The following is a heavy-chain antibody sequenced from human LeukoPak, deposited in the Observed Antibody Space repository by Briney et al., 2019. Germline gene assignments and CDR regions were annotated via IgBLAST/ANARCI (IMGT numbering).Heavy chain of an antibody. CDR1: GFTFSSYW. J-gene: IGHJ4*02. CDR3: ASGGVVVPAAYTGDY. Sequence: PGGSLRLSCAASGFTFSSYWMHWVRQAPGKGLVWVSRINSDGSSTSYADSVKGRFTISRDNAKNTLYLQMDSLRAEDTAVYYCASGGVVVPAAYTGDYWGQGTLVTVSS. V-gene: IGHV3-74*01. D-gene: IGHD2-2*01. CDR2: INSDGSST.